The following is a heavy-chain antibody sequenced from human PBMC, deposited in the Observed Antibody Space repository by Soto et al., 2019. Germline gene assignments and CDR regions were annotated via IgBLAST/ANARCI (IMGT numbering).Heavy chain of an antibody. J-gene: IGHJ5*02. CDR1: GVSISSYY. D-gene: IGHD7-27*01. CDR2: MYYSGST. Sequence: SETLSLTCTVSGVSISSYYWSWIRQPPGKGLEWIGYMYYSGSTNYNPSLKSRVTISVETSKNQFSLKLSSVTAADTAVYYWARHSEWGSYWFDPWGQGTLVTVSS. V-gene: IGHV4-59*08. CDR3: ARHSEWGSYWFDP.